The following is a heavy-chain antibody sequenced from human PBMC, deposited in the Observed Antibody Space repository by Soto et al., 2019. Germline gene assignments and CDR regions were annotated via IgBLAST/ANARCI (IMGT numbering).Heavy chain of an antibody. CDR2: ISSSGSTI. CDR1: GFTFSDYY. CDR3: ARVRFLRSRGMDV. V-gene: IGHV3-11*01. Sequence: GGSLRLSCAASGFTFSDYYMSWIRQAPGKGLEWVSYISSSGSTIYYAASVKGRITISRDNAKNSLYLQMNSLRAEDTAVYYCARVRFLRSRGMDVWGQGTTVTVSS. J-gene: IGHJ6*02. D-gene: IGHD3-3*01.